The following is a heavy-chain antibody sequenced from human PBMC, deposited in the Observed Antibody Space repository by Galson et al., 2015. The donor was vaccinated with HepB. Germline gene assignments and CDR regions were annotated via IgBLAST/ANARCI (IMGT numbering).Heavy chain of an antibody. J-gene: IGHJ6*03. Sequence: SVKVSCKASGYTLTSYYLHWVRQAPGQGLEWMGIINPSGGSTSYAQKFQGRVTMTRDTSTSTVYMELTSLRSEDTAVYYCAPSSGYYFIDVWGKGTTVTVSS. V-gene: IGHV1-46*01. D-gene: IGHD3-22*01. CDR2: INPSGGST. CDR1: GYTLTSYY. CDR3: APSSGYYFIDV.